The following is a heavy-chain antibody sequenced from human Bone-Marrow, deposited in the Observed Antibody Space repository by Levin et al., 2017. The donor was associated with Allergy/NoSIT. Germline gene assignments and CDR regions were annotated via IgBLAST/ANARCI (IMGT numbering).Heavy chain of an antibody. Sequence: ASVKVSCTVSGSTFTDYYIHWIRQTPGQGLEWIGWIDPTRGDTKFAEKFHARVVLTMNSSISTAYTELGSLRFADTALYYCARGGASSNDYWGQGTLVTVSS. D-gene: IGHD6-13*01. J-gene: IGHJ4*02. CDR1: GSTFTDYY. CDR2: IDPTRGDT. V-gene: IGHV1-2*02. CDR3: ARGGASSNDY.